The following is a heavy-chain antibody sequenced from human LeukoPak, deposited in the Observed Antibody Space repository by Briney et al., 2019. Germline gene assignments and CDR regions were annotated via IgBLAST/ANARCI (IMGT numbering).Heavy chain of an antibody. J-gene: IGHJ4*02. CDR2: IHASGST. V-gene: IGHV4-4*09. Sequence: SETLSLTCTVSGGSISSYYWSWVRQPPGKGLEWSGYIHASGSTNSDPPLKSRVTLSVDTSKKQFSLKLRSVTAADTALYYCARTYSTSSNFYYWGQGTLVSVSS. CDR3: ARTYSTSSNFYY. D-gene: IGHD2-2*01. CDR1: GGSISSYY.